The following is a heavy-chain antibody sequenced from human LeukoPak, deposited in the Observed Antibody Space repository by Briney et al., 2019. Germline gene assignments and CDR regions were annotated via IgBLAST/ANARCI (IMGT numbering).Heavy chain of an antibody. V-gene: IGHV1-8*02. CDR1: GYSFSNYY. Sequence: ASVKVSCKASGYSFSNYYMHWVRQAPGQGLEWMGWMNPNSGNTGYAQKFQGRVTVTRNTSISTAYMELSSLRSEDTAVYYCARGRKVRGAPNWFDPWGQGTLVTVSS. J-gene: IGHJ5*02. CDR3: ARGRKVRGAPNWFDP. D-gene: IGHD3-10*01. CDR2: MNPNSGNT.